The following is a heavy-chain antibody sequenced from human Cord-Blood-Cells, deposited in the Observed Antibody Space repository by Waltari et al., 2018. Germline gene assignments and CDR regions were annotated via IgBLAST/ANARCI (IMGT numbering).Heavy chain of an antibody. CDR3: ARDRIVGATTGSRYFDY. D-gene: IGHD1-26*01. Sequence: QVQLQESGPGLVKPSETLSLTCAVSGCSISSGYYWGWIRQPPGKGLEWIGSIYHSGSTYYNPSRKSRVTISVDTSKNQFSLKLSSVTAADTAVYYCARDRIVGATTGSRYFDYWGQGTLVTVSS. J-gene: IGHJ4*02. CDR1: GCSISSGYY. CDR2: IYHSGST. V-gene: IGHV4-38-2*02.